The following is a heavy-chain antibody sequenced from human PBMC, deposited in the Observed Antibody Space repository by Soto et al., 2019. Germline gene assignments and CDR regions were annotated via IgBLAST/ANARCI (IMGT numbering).Heavy chain of an antibody. D-gene: IGHD1-26*01. CDR3: AKDRYSGSYPTDLDY. Sequence: GGSLRLSCAASGFTFSDHYMSWIRQAPGKGLEWVALTSYGGGFAKYADSVKGRFTISRDNSQNTLYLQMNGLRTDDTALYYCAKDRYSGSYPTDLDYWGQGTQVTVSS. V-gene: IGHV3-11*06. CDR2: SYGGGFA. J-gene: IGHJ4*02. CDR1: GFTFSDHY.